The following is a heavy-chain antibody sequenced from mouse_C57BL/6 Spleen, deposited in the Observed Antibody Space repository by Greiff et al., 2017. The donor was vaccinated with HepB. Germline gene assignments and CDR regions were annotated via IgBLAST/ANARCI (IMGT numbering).Heavy chain of an antibody. CDR1: GFTFTSYW. J-gene: IGHJ2*01. Sequence: VQLQQSGAELAKPGASVKLSCKASGFTFTSYWMHWVKQRPGQGLEWIGYINPSSGYTKYNQKFKDKATMTADKSSSTAYMQRSSLTYEDSAVYYCATISTVVANFDYWGQGTTLTVSS. V-gene: IGHV1-7*01. CDR2: INPSSGYT. D-gene: IGHD1-1*01. CDR3: ATISTVVANFDY.